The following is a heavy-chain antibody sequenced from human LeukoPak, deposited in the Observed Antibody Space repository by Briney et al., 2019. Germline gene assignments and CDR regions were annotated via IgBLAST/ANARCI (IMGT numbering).Heavy chain of an antibody. V-gene: IGHV3-53*01. Sequence: GGSLRLSCAVSGFTVSGNYMSWVRQAPGKGLEWVSLIYSGGTTYYADSVKGRFTISRDNAKNSLYLQMNSLRAEDTAVYYCAELGITMIGGGWGKGTTVTISS. CDR3: AELGITMIGGG. J-gene: IGHJ6*04. CDR2: IYSGGTT. D-gene: IGHD3-10*02. CDR1: GFTVSGNY.